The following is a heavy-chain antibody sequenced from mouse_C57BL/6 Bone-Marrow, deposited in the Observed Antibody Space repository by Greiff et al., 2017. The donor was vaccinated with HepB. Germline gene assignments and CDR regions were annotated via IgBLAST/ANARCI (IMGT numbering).Heavy chain of an antibody. Sequence: VKLQESGPGLVAPSQSLSITCTVSGFSFTSYGVDWVRQSPGKGLEWLGVIWGVGSTNYNSALKSRLSISKDNSKSQVFLKMNSLQTDDTAMYYCASSYYGSSYRFAYWGQGTLVTVSA. D-gene: IGHD1-1*01. CDR2: IWGVGST. CDR1: GFSFTSYG. V-gene: IGHV2-6*01. CDR3: ASSYYGSSYRFAY. J-gene: IGHJ3*01.